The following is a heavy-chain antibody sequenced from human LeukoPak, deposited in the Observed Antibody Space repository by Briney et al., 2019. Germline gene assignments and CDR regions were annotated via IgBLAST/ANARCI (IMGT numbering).Heavy chain of an antibody. CDR2: ISGNGGST. Sequence: GGSLRLSCSASGFTFSSYAMHWVRQAPGKGLEYVSAISGNGGSTYYADSVEGRFTISRDNSKNTLYLQMSSLRAEDTAVYYCVKDLQGYSYGTGDYWGQGTLVTVSS. D-gene: IGHD5-18*01. V-gene: IGHV3-64D*06. J-gene: IGHJ4*02. CDR3: VKDLQGYSYGTGDY. CDR1: GFTFSSYA.